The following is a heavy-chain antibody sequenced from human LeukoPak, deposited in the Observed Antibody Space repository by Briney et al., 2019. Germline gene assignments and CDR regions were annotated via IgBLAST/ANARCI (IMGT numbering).Heavy chain of an antibody. CDR2: ISSSSSTI. V-gene: IGHV3-48*02. Sequence: PGGSLRLSCAASGFFFSTYSMTWVRQAPGKGLEWVSYISSSSSTIYYADSVKGRFTISRDNAKNSLYLQMNSLRDEDTAVYYCAKDGPYSGSYGVDLDYFDYWGQGTLVTVSS. J-gene: IGHJ4*02. CDR3: AKDGPYSGSYGVDLDYFDY. D-gene: IGHD1-26*01. CDR1: GFFFSTYS.